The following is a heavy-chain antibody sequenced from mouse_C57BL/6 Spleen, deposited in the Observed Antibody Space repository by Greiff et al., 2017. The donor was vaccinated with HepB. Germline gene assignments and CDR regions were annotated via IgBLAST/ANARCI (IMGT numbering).Heavy chain of an antibody. CDR1: GYTFTSYW. CDR3: ARYDYGSSGYFDV. J-gene: IGHJ1*03. V-gene: IGHV1-61*01. D-gene: IGHD1-1*01. Sequence: VQLQQPGAELVRPGSSVKLSCKASGYTFTSYWMDWVKQRPGQGLEWIGNIYPSDSETHYNQKFKDKATLTVDKSSSTAYMQLSSLTSEDSAVYYCARYDYGSSGYFDVWGTGTTVTVSS. CDR2: IYPSDSET.